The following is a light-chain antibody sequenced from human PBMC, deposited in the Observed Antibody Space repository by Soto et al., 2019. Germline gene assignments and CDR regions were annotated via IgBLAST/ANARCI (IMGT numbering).Light chain of an antibody. CDR1: NSDVGGYSY. J-gene: IGLJ3*02. Sequence: QSALTQPASVSGSPGQSITISCTGTNSDVGGYSYVSWYQQHPGKAPELMICEVTNRPSGVSSRFSGSKSGNTASLTISGLQVEDEATYYCSSYTSRSTWVFGGGTKVTVL. CDR3: SSYTSRSTWV. CDR2: EVT. V-gene: IGLV2-14*01.